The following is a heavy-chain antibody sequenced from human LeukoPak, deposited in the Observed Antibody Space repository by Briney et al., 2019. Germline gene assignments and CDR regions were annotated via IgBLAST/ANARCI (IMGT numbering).Heavy chain of an antibody. D-gene: IGHD3-10*01. J-gene: IGHJ6*04. CDR3: ARDLYYYGSGSLDNGMDV. V-gene: IGHV4-31*03. Sequence: SETLSLTCTVSGGSISSGGYYWSWIRQHPGKGLEWIGYIYYSGSTYYNPSPKSRVTISVDTSKNQFSLKLSSVTAADTAVYYCARDLYYYGSGSLDNGMDVWGKGTTVTVSS. CDR1: GGSISSGGYY. CDR2: IYYSGST.